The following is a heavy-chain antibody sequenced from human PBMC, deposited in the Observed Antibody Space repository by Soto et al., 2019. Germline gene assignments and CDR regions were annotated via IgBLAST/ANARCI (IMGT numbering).Heavy chain of an antibody. V-gene: IGHV3-9*01. Sequence: GGSLRLSCAASGFTFEDYAMHWVRQAPGKGLEWVSGISWNSGSIGYADSVKGRFTISRDNAKNSLYLQMNSLRAEDTALYYCAKAPGGIAARQVYFDYWGQGTLVTVSS. CDR3: AKAPGGIAARQVYFDY. D-gene: IGHD6-6*01. J-gene: IGHJ4*02. CDR2: ISWNSGSI. CDR1: GFTFEDYA.